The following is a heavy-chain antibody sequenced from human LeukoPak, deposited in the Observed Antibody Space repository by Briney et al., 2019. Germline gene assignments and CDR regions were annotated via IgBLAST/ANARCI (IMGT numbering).Heavy chain of an antibody. CDR1: GFTFSSCE. D-gene: IGHD2-15*01. V-gene: IGHV3-48*03. CDR3: ARDVAAAASHPDY. CDR2: ISASGYTV. Sequence: QPGGSLRLSCAASGFTFSSCEMNWVRQAPGKGLEWVSYISASGYTVYYADSVKGRFTVSRDNAKNSLHLQLTSLSVEDTAVYYCARDVAAAASHPDYWGQGTLVTVSS. J-gene: IGHJ4*02.